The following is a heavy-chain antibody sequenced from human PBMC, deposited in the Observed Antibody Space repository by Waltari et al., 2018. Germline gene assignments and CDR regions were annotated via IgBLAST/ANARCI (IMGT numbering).Heavy chain of an antibody. D-gene: IGHD3-22*01. CDR1: GGSISSSSYY. CDR3: ARPSLFMIVGAFDI. Sequence: QLQLQESGPGLVKPSETLSLTCTVSGGSISSSSYYWGWIRQPPGKGLEWIGSIDYSGSTYYNPSPKSRVTISVDTSKNQFSLKLSSVTAADTAVYYCARPSLFMIVGAFDIWGQGTMVTVSS. V-gene: IGHV4-39*07. CDR2: IDYSGST. J-gene: IGHJ3*02.